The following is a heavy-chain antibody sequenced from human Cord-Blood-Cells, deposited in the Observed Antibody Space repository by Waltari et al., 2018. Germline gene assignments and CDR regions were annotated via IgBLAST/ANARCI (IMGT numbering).Heavy chain of an antibody. CDR3: AREGSGWIDP. J-gene: IGHJ5*02. CDR1: GGTFSSYA. V-gene: IGHV1-69*01. CDR2: ITPTFGTA. Sequence: QVQLVQSGAEVKKPGSSVKVSCKASGGTFSSYAISWVRQAPGQGVEWRVGITPTFGTANYAQKFQGRVTITADESTSTAYMELSSLRSEDTAVYYCAREGSGWIDPWGQGTLVTVSS. D-gene: IGHD6-19*01.